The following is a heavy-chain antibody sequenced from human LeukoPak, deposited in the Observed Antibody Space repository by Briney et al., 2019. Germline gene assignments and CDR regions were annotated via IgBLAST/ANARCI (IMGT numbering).Heavy chain of an antibody. D-gene: IGHD4-17*01. Sequence: GGSLRLSCAASGFTFSCYAMLWVRQAPGKGLEWVAFIQYDGRNKSCADSVKGRFTVSRDNSKNTLYLQMNSLRVEDTAIYYCAKDKNDSGDYSSMDVWGKGTTVTLSS. CDR1: GFTFSCYA. CDR2: IQYDGRNK. J-gene: IGHJ6*03. V-gene: IGHV3-30*02. CDR3: AKDKNDSGDYSSMDV.